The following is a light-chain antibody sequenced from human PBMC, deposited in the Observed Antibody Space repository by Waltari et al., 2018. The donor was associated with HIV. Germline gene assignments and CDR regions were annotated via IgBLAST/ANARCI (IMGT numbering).Light chain of an antibody. Sequence: QSALTQPAPVSGSPGQSPTISCTGTSNDLARFDLFPWYQPQPGRALNLIIHDVTKWPSGVSHRFSGSKSGATASLTISGLQAEDEADYYCCSYAGITTWVFGGGTKVTVL. V-gene: IGLV2-23*02. CDR2: DVT. J-gene: IGLJ3*02. CDR1: SNDLARFDL. CDR3: CSYAGITTWV.